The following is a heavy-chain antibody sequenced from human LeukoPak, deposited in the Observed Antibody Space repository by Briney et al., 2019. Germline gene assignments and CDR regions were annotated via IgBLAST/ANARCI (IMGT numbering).Heavy chain of an antibody. V-gene: IGHV3-23*01. J-gene: IGHJ4*02. D-gene: IGHD5-12*01. Sequence: GGSLRLSCAVSGITLSNYGMSWVRQAPGKGLEWVAGISDSGGRTNYADSVKGRFTISRDNSKNTLYLQMNSLRAENTAVYYCANHQYSGYDSALDYWGQGTLVTVSS. CDR1: GITLSNYG. CDR2: ISDSGGRT. CDR3: ANHQYSGYDSALDY.